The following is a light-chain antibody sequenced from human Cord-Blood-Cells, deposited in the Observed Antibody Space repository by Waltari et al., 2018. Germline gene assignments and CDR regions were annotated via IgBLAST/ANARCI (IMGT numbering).Light chain of an antibody. V-gene: IGLV1-40*01. CDR1: SSNIGAGYD. Sequence: QSVLTQPPPVSGAPGQRVTIPCTGSSSNIGAGYDVPWYQQLPGTAPKLLIYGNSNRPSGVPDRFSGFKSGTSASLAIAGLQAEDEADYYCQSYDSCLSGYVFGTGTKVTVL. CDR3: QSYDSCLSGYV. J-gene: IGLJ1*01. CDR2: GNS.